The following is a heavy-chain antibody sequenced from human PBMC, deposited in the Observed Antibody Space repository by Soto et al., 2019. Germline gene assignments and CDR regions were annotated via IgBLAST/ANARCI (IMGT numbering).Heavy chain of an antibody. CDR2: IGTAGDT. D-gene: IGHD6-19*01. CDR1: GFTFSSYD. J-gene: IGHJ2*01. V-gene: IGHV3-13*01. CDR3: ARPTIAVDQIGGEWYFDL. Sequence: GGSLRLSCAASGFTFSSYDMHWVRQATGKGLEWVSAIGTAGDTYYPGSVKGRFTISRENAKNSLYLQMNSLRAGDTAVYYCARPTIAVDQIGGEWYFDLWGRGTLVTVSS.